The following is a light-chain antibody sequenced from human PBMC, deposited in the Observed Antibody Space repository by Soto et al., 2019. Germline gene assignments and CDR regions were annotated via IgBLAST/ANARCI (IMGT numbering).Light chain of an antibody. V-gene: IGKV3-20*01. Sequence: EIVLTQSPGTLSLSPGERATLSCRASQSVSSSYLAWYQQKPGQAPRLLIYGASSWATGIPDRFSGSGSGTYITLTISRLEPEDFAVYYCQQYGSSPGTFGQGTRLEIK. CDR2: GAS. CDR1: QSVSSSY. J-gene: IGKJ5*01. CDR3: QQYGSSPGT.